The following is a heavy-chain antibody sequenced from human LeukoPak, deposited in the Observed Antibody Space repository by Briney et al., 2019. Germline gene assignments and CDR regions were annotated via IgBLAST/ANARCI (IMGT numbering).Heavy chain of an antibody. CDR3: ASGKQWLGRYYFDY. D-gene: IGHD6-19*01. CDR2: IYTSGST. J-gene: IGHJ4*02. V-gene: IGHV4-4*07. Sequence: SETLSLTCAVSGGSISSYYWSWIRQPAGKGLEWIGRIYTSGSTNYNPSLKSRVTMSVDTSKNQFSLKLNSVTAADTAVYYCASGKQWLGRYYFDYWGQGTLVTVSS. CDR1: GGSISSYY.